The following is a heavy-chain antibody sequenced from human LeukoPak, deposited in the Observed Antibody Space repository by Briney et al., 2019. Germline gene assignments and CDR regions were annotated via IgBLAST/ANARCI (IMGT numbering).Heavy chain of an antibody. Sequence: SETLSLTCSVSGGSIITTSHYWGWIRQPPGKGLEWIGSINYSGSTYYNPSLKSRVTISVDTSKNHFSLKLNSVTAADTAVFYCARDDGGSTGRFDPWGQGTLVTVSS. D-gene: IGHD1-26*01. V-gene: IGHV4-39*07. CDR2: INYSGST. CDR3: ARDDGGSTGRFDP. CDR1: GGSIITTSHY. J-gene: IGHJ5*02.